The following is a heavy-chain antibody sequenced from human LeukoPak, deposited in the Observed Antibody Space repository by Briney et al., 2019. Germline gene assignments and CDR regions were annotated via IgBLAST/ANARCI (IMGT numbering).Heavy chain of an antibody. J-gene: IGHJ3*02. D-gene: IGHD6-13*01. CDR3: ARGPAAAAGFDI. V-gene: IGHV1-2*06. CDR2: INPNSGGT. CDR1: GYIFTDYY. Sequence: EASVKVPCKASGYIFTDYYMHWVRQAPGQELGWMGRINPNSGGTNYAQKFQGRVTMTRDTSISTAYMELSRLRSDDTAVYYCARGPAAAAGFDIWGQGTMVTVSS.